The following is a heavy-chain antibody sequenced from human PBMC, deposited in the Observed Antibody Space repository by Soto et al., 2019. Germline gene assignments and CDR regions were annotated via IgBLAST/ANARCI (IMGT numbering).Heavy chain of an antibody. J-gene: IGHJ6*02. D-gene: IGHD2-15*01. V-gene: IGHV6-1*01. Sequence: PWQTLSLPCAISWDSVSSNSAAWDWSSQSPSRGLEWLGRTYYRSKWYNDYAVSVKSRITINPDTSKNQFSLQLNSVTPEDTAVYYCARDAPTLHYYYGMDVWGQGTTVTVSS. CDR2: TYYRSKWYN. CDR1: WDSVSSNSAA. CDR3: ARDAPTLHYYYGMDV.